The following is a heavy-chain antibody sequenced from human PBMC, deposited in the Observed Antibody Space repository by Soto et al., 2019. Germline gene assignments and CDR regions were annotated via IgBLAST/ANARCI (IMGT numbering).Heavy chain of an antibody. J-gene: IGHJ4*02. CDR2: ISGSGGST. Sequence: EVQLLESGGGLVQPGGSLRLSCAASGFTFSSYAMSWVRQAPGKGLEWVSAISGSGGSTYYADSVKGRFTISRDNSKNTLYLQMNSMSAEDTAVYYCAKSVMAAAGAFDYWVQGTLVTVSS. CDR1: GFTFSSYA. D-gene: IGHD6-13*01. V-gene: IGHV3-23*01. CDR3: AKSVMAAAGAFDY.